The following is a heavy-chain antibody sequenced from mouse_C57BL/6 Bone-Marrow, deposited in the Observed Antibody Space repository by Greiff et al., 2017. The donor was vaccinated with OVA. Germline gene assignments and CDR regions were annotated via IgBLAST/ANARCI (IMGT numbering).Heavy chain of an antibody. CDR2: IYPGNSDT. D-gene: IGHD2-3*01. CDR1: GYTFTSYW. CDR3: TREGYCLNYYAMDY. V-gene: IGHV1-5*01. Sequence: EVQLQESGTVLARPGASVKMSCKTSGYTFTSYWMHWVKQRPGQGLEWIGAIYPGNSDTSYNQKFKGQAKLTAVTSASTAYMELSILTNEDSAVYYCTREGYCLNYYAMDYWGRGTSVTVSS. J-gene: IGHJ4*01.